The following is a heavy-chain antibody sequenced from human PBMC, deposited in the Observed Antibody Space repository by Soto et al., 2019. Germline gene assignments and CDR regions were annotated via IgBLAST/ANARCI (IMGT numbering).Heavy chain of an antibody. Sequence: ESLKICFKGSGYTFTNYWIGWVRQMPGKGLEWMGIIYPGDSDTKYNPSFQGQVTISADKSITTTYLQWSSLKASDTAIYYCAASIFYYGMDVWGQGTTVTVS. CDR2: IYPGDSDT. CDR1: GYTFTNYW. J-gene: IGHJ6*02. CDR3: AASIFYYGMDV. V-gene: IGHV5-51*01.